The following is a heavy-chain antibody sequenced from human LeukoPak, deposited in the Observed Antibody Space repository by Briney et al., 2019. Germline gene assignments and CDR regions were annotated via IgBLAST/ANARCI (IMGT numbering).Heavy chain of an antibody. V-gene: IGHV3-23*01. CDR1: GFTFSSYA. D-gene: IGHD3-10*01. CDR2: ISGSGGST. CDR3: AKDHDYYASGPI. Sequence: GGSLRLSCAASGFTFSSYAMSWVRRAPGKGLEWVSAISGSGGSTYYADSVKGRFTISRDTSKKTVYLQMNSLRAEDTAVYYCAKDHDYYASGPIWGQGTMVIVSS. J-gene: IGHJ3*02.